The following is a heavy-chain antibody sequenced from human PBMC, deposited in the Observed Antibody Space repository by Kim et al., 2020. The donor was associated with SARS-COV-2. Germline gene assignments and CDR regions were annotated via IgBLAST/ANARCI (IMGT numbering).Heavy chain of an antibody. J-gene: IGHJ2*01. Sequence: GGSLRLSCAAYGFTFSNSTMNWVRQAPGKGLEWVAGIFGSSSGLYYGDSVKGRFSISRDNSQSSLYLQMDNLRAEDTAVYYCARLPHVTTVPFYWYFDLWRRGPLGTLSS. D-gene: IGHD2-15*01. CDR1: GFTFSNST. CDR3: ARLPHVTTVPFYWYFDL. CDR2: IFGSSSGL. V-gene: IGHV3-23*01.